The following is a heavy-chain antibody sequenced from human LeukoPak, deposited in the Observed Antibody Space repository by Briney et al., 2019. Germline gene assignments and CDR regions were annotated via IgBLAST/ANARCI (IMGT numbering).Heavy chain of an antibody. CDR3: ARSDQQWLVPYNWFDP. V-gene: IGHV1-46*01. CDR2: INPSGGST. Sequence: ASVKVSCKASGYTFTSCYIHWVRQAPGQGLEWMGIINPSGGSTSYAQKFQGRVTMTRDTSTSTVYMELSSLRSEDTAVYYCARSDQQWLVPYNWFDPWGQGTLVTVSS. CDR1: GYTFTSCY. D-gene: IGHD6-19*01. J-gene: IGHJ5*02.